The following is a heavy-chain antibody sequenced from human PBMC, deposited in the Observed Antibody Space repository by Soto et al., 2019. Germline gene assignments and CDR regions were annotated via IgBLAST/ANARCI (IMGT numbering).Heavy chain of an antibody. CDR1: GFTFSSYG. V-gene: IGHV3-33*01. Sequence: GGSLRLSCAASGFTFSSYGMHWVRQAPGKGLEWVAVIWYDGSNKYYADSVKGRFTISRDNSKNTLYLQMNSLRAEDTAVYYCARDLIFPSYGFDYWGQGTLVTVSS. J-gene: IGHJ4*02. CDR2: IWYDGSNK. D-gene: IGHD3-10*01. CDR3: ARDLIFPSYGFDY.